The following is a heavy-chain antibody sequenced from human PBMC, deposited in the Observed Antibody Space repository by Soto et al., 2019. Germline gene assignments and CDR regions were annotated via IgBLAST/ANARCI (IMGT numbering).Heavy chain of an antibody. D-gene: IGHD6-13*01. CDR1: GEPFSGYY. Sequence: QVQLQQWGAGLLKPSETLSLTCGVYGEPFSGYYWSWIRQPPGKGLEWIGEINHTGSTNYNPSLKSRVTISVDTSKNQFSLKLSSVTAADTAVYYCATTCIPEAVDWGQGTLVTVSS. J-gene: IGHJ4*02. CDR3: ATTCIPEAVD. CDR2: INHTGST. V-gene: IGHV4-34*01.